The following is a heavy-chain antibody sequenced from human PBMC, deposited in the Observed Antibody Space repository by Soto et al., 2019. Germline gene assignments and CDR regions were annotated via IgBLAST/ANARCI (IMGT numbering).Heavy chain of an antibody. Sequence: SETLSLTCTVSGGSISSGGYYWSWIRQHPGKGLEWIGYIYYSGSTYYNPSLKSRVTISVDTSKNQFSLKLSSVTAADTAVYYCARDVGDGYTLGFDYWGQGTLVTVSS. D-gene: IGHD5-12*01. CDR2: IYYSGST. CDR1: GGSISSGGYY. V-gene: IGHV4-31*03. J-gene: IGHJ4*02. CDR3: ARDVGDGYTLGFDY.